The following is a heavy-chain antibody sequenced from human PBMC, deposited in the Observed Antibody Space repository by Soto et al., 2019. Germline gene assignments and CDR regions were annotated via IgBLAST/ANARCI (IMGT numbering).Heavy chain of an antibody. J-gene: IGHJ5*02. Sequence: QVQLVQSGAEVRKPGASVRVSCKATGYSFTRHDINWLRQAAGQGLEWMGWMNPNSENAVYAQKFQGRVTMTRNTSITTAYSEVTSLKSEDTAVYFCARGAYNDYSHWFDPWGQGTLVTVSS. CDR3: ARGAYNDYSHWFDP. CDR1: GYSFTRHD. D-gene: IGHD4-4*01. CDR2: MNPNSENA. V-gene: IGHV1-8*01.